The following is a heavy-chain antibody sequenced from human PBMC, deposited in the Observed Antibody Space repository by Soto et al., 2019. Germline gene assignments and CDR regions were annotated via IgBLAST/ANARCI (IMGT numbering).Heavy chain of an antibody. CDR1: GFTFSNYA. J-gene: IGHJ4*02. Sequence: EVHLLEAGGGLVQPGGSLRLSCAASGFTFSNYAMSWVRQAPGKGLEWVSTISGGGGSTYYADSVKGRFTISRDNSKNTLYLQMNSLTAEDTALYSCARGDDILTGPLFDYWGQGTLVTVSS. CDR2: ISGGGGST. CDR3: ARGDDILTGPLFDY. D-gene: IGHD3-9*01. V-gene: IGHV3-23*01.